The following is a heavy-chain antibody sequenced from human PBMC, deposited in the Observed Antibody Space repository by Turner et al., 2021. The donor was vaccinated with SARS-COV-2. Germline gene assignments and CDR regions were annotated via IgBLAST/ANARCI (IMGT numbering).Heavy chain of an antibody. CDR1: GGSISSSTYY. CDR3: ARHKGDYDSSELLG. V-gene: IGHV4-39*01. D-gene: IGHD3-22*01. Sequence: QLQLQESGPGLVKPSETLSLTCTVSGGSISSSTYYWGWLRQPPGKGLEWIGSIYYSGIAYYNPSLKSRGTISVDTSKIQFSLKLSSVTAADTAVYYCARHKGDYDSSELLGWGQGTLVTVSS. CDR2: IYYSGIA. J-gene: IGHJ4*02.